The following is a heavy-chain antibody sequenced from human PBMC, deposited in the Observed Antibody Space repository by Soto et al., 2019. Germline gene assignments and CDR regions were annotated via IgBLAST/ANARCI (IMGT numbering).Heavy chain of an antibody. CDR1: GGSFSGYY. J-gene: IGHJ6*02. Sequence: QVQLQQWGAGLLKPSETLSLTCAVYGGSFSGYYWSWIGQPPGKGLEWIGEINHSGSTNYNPSLKSRVTISVDTSKNQFSPKLSSVTAADTAVYYCARMALIVVVPAAMRSHYYGMDVWGQGTTVTVSS. D-gene: IGHD2-2*01. V-gene: IGHV4-34*01. CDR3: ARMALIVVVPAAMRSHYYGMDV. CDR2: INHSGST.